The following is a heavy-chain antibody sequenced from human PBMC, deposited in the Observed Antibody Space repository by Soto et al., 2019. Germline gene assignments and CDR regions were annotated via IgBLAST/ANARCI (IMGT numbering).Heavy chain of an antibody. CDR3: ARGPALSSSYLYYFDY. D-gene: IGHD6-13*01. CDR1: GGSFSGYY. V-gene: IGHV4-34*01. J-gene: IGHJ4*02. Sequence: SETLSLTCAVYGGSFSGYYWSWIRQPPGKGLEWIGEINHSGSTNYNPSLKSRVTISVDTSKNQFSLKLSSVTAADTAAYYCARGPALSSSYLYYFDYWGQGTLVTVSS. CDR2: INHSGST.